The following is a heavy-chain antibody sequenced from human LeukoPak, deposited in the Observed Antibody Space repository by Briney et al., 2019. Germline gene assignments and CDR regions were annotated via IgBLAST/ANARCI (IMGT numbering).Heavy chain of an antibody. CDR2: TRNKANSYTT. V-gene: IGHV3-72*01. CDR1: GFTVSSNY. J-gene: IGHJ3*02. Sequence: PGGSLRLSCAASGFTVSSNYMSWVRQAPGKGLEWVGRTRNKANSYTTEYAASVKGRFTISRDDSEKSLYLQMNSLKTEDTAVYYCARVRYCSSTTCRGAFDIWGQGTMVTVSS. D-gene: IGHD2-2*01. CDR3: ARVRYCSSTTCRGAFDI.